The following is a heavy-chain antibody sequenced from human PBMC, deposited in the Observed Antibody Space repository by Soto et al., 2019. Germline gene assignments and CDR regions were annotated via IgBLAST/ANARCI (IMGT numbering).Heavy chain of an antibody. V-gene: IGHV4-59*01. CDR3: ARINGAYCSSTSCYVYGWFDP. D-gene: IGHD2-2*01. CDR2: IYYSGST. J-gene: IGHJ5*02. Sequence: SETLSLTCTVSGGSISSYYWSWIRQPPGKGLEWIGYIYYSGSTNYNPSLKSRVTISVDTSKNQFSLKLSSVTAAATAVYYCARINGAYCSSTSCYVYGWFDPWGQGTLVTVSS. CDR1: GGSISSYY.